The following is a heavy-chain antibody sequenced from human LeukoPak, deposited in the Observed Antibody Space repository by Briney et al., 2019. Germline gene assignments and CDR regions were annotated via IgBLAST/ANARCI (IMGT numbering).Heavy chain of an antibody. CDR2: IYTSGST. D-gene: IGHD3-10*01. Sequence: SQTLSLTCSLSGRPISSGSYYWSWIRQPAGRGLEWIGRIYTSGSTNHNPSLKSRVTISVDTSKNQFSLKLSSVTAADTAVYYCAREVGDYYGLFWGQGTLVTVSS. CDR1: GRPISSGSYY. J-gene: IGHJ4*02. V-gene: IGHV4-61*02. CDR3: AREVGDYYGLF.